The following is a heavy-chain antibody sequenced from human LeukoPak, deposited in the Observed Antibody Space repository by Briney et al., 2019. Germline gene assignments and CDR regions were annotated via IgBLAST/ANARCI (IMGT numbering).Heavy chain of an antibody. CDR1: GGSISSGDYY. D-gene: IGHD3-10*01. CDR3: ARASLGYYGSGSMYGMDV. CDR2: IYYSGST. Sequence: PSETLSLTCTVSGGSISSGDYYWSRIRQPPGKGLEWIGYIYYSGSTYYNPSLKSRVTISVDTSKNQFSLKLSSVTAADTAVYYCARASLGYYGSGSMYGMDVWGQGTTVTVSS. J-gene: IGHJ6*02. V-gene: IGHV4-30-4*01.